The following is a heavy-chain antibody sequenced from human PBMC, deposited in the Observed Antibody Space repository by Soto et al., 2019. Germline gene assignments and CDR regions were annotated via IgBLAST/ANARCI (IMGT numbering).Heavy chain of an antibody. CDR2: ISGSGGST. CDR1: GFTFSSYA. D-gene: IGHD6-13*01. CDR3: AKHISPIAAAGTFAYFDY. J-gene: IGHJ4*02. V-gene: IGHV3-23*01. Sequence: PGGSLRLSCAASGFTFSSYAMSWVRQAPGKGLEWVSAISGSGGSTYYAESVKGRFTISRDNSKNTLYLQMNSLRAEDTALYYCAKHISPIAAAGTFAYFDYWGQGTLVTVSS.